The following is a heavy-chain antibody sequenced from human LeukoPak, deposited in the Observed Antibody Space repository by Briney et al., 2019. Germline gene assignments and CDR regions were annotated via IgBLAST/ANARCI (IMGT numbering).Heavy chain of an antibody. Sequence: SETLSLTCTVSGGSISSYYWSWIRQPPGKGLEWIGYIYYSGSTNYNPSLKSRVTISVDTSKNQFSLKLSSVTAADTAVYYCARNSHGYSSAWLQFNFDYWGQGTLVTVSS. V-gene: IGHV4-59*08. CDR2: IYYSGST. CDR3: ARNSHGYSSAWLQFNFDY. D-gene: IGHD6-19*01. J-gene: IGHJ4*02. CDR1: GGSISSYY.